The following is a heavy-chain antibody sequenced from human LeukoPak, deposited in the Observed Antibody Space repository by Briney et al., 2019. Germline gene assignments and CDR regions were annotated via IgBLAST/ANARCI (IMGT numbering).Heavy chain of an antibody. CDR3: ARDGGYDFWSGYYQDY. CDR1: GFTFGSYA. CDR2: ISYDGSVK. J-gene: IGHJ4*02. D-gene: IGHD3-3*01. V-gene: IGHV3-30*03. Sequence: GGSLRLSCAASGFTFGSYAMHWVRQAPGKGLEWVAVISYDGSVKYYVDSVKGRFTISRDNSKNTLYLQMNSLRAEDTAVYYCARDGGYDFWSGYYQDYWGQGTLVTVSS.